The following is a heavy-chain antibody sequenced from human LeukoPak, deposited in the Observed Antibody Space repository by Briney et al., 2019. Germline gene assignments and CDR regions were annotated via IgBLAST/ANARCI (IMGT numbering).Heavy chain of an antibody. CDR1: GFTSSNYA. J-gene: IGHJ4*02. D-gene: IGHD7-27*01. CDR2: VGDNGGGT. V-gene: IGHV3-23*01. Sequence: GGSLRLSCAASGFTSSNYAMSWVRQAPGRGLEWVSSVGDNGGGTYYADSVKGRFTVSRDNSKSPLYLQMSSLRAEDTAVYYCAKSHLGINTNFDDWGQGTLVTVSA. CDR3: AKSHLGINTNFDD.